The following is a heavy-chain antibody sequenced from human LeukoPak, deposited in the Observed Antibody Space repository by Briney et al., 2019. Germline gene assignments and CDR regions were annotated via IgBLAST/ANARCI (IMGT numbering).Heavy chain of an antibody. V-gene: IGHV4-59*08. J-gene: IGHJ6*03. CDR3: ARRYDSSGYYYYMDV. Sequence: PSETLSLTCTVSGGSISGYFWTWIRQPPGKGLEWIGYIYYSGSTNYSPSLKSRVTISVDTSKNQFSLKLSSVTAADTAVYYCARRYDSSGYYYYMDVWGKGTTVTVSS. CDR2: IYYSGST. D-gene: IGHD3-22*01. CDR1: GGSISGYF.